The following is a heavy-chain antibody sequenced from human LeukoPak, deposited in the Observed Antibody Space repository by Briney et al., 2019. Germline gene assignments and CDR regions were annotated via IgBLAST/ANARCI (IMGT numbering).Heavy chain of an antibody. J-gene: IGHJ4*02. V-gene: IGHV4-34*01. CDR3: ASRKLGNDY. Sequence: PSETLSLTCAVSGGPFSDYYWSWVRQPPGKGLEWIGEIKDTGRTNYNPSLKSRVTISADTSQNQFSLKLSSVTAADTAVYYCASRKLGNDYWGQGTLVTVSS. CDR1: GGPFSDYY. CDR2: IKDTGRT. D-gene: IGHD7-27*01.